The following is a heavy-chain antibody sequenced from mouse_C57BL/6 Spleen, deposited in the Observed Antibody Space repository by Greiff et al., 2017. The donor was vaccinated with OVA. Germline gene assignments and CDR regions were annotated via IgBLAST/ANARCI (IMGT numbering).Heavy chain of an antibody. CDR2: INPNNGGT. Sequence: EVQGVESGPELVKPGASVKIPCKASGYTFTDYNMDWVKQSHGKSLEWIGDINPNNGGTIYNQKFKGKATLTVDKSSSTAYMELRSLTSEDTAVYYCARSRDYDDWFAYWGQGTLVTVSA. J-gene: IGHJ3*01. D-gene: IGHD2-4*01. V-gene: IGHV1-18*01. CDR3: ARSRDYDDWFAY. CDR1: GYTFTDYN.